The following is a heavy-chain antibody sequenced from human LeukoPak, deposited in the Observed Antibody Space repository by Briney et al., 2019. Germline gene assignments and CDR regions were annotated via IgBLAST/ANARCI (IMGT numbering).Heavy chain of an antibody. J-gene: IGHJ4*02. CDR2: ISAYNGNT. V-gene: IGHV1-18*04. CDR3: ARKAVAGTSSFDY. Sequence: SVKVSCKASGYTFTGYYMHWVRQAPGQGLEWMGWISAYNGNTNYAQKLQGRVTMTTDTFTSTAYMELRSLRSDDTAVYYCARKAVAGTSSFDYWGQGTLVTVSS. CDR1: GYTFTGYY. D-gene: IGHD6-19*01.